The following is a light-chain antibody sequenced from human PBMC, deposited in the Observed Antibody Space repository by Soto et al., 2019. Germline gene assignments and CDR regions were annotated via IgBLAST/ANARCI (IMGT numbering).Light chain of an antibody. CDR1: RSNIGNNA. CDR2: YDD. J-gene: IGLJ2*01. CDR3: ATLDDSLNGQV. V-gene: IGLV1-36*01. Sequence: QSVLTQPPSVSGAPRQRVTLSCSGSRSNIGNNAVHWYQQFPGRAPKLLMYYDDLLPSGVSDRFSGSKSGTSAALASSGLQSEDEADYYCATLDDSLNGQVFGGGTKLTVL.